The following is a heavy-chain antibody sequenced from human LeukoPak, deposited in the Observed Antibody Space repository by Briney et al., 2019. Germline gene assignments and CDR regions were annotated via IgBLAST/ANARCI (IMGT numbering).Heavy chain of an antibody. CDR3: TRDPGYSSSSISF. V-gene: IGHV3-21*01. D-gene: IGHD6-6*01. Sequence: GGTLRLSCAASGFALSGYSINWVRQAPGKGLEWVSSIDRSNSDIYYADSVKGRFTISRDNARESVFLQLNRLRAEDTAVYYCTRDPGYSSSSISFWGQGTLVTVSS. CDR1: GFALSGYS. CDR2: IDRSNSDI. J-gene: IGHJ4*02.